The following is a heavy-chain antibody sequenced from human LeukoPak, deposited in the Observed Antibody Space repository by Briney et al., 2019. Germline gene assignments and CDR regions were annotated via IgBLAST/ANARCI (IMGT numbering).Heavy chain of an antibody. CDR3: GRVGVYYYYGMDV. Sequence: SETLSLTCAVYGGSFSGYYWSWIRQPPGKGLEWIGEINHSGSTNYNPSLKSRVTISVDTSKNQFSLKLSSVTAADTAVYYCGRVGVYYYYGMDVWGQGTTVTVSS. CDR2: INHSGST. D-gene: IGHD3-16*01. CDR1: GGSFSGYY. V-gene: IGHV4-34*01. J-gene: IGHJ6*02.